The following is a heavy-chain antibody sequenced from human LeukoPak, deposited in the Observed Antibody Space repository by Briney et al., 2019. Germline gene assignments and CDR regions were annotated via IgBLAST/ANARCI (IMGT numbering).Heavy chain of an antibody. J-gene: IGHJ4*02. CDR2: IYSGGST. D-gene: IGHD6-13*01. CDR3: ARAGSSWYTPSFDY. CDR1: GFTVSSNY. V-gene: IGHV3-53*01. Sequence: PGGSLRLSCAASGFTVSSNYMSWVRQAPGKGLEWVSVIYSGGSTYYADSVKGRFTISRDNSKNTLYLQMNSLRAEDTAVYYCARAGSSWYTPSFDYWGQGTLVTVSS.